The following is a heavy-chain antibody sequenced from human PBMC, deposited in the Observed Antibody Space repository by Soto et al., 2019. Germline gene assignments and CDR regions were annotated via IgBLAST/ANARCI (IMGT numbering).Heavy chain of an antibody. Sequence: QVQLVESGGGVVQPGRSLRLSCAASGFTFSSYGMHWVRQAPGKGLEWVAVIWYDGSNKYYADSVKGRFTISRDNSKNTLYLHMHSLRAEDTAVYYYVASAAGTLRFDPWGQGTLVTVSS. CDR3: VASAAGTLRFDP. D-gene: IGHD6-13*01. V-gene: IGHV3-33*01. CDR1: GFTFSSYG. CDR2: IWYDGSNK. J-gene: IGHJ5*02.